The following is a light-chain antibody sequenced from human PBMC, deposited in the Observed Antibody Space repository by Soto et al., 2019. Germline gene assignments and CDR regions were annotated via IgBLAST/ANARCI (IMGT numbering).Light chain of an antibody. V-gene: IGLV1-51*01. CDR3: GTWDSSLSAGV. J-gene: IGLJ2*01. Sequence: QSVLTQPPSVSAAPGQKVTISCSGSSSNIGNNYVSWYQQLPGTAPKHLIYDNNKRPSGIPDRFSGSKSGTSATLRITGLQTGDEADYYCGTWDSSLSAGVFGGGTKLTVL. CDR2: DNN. CDR1: SSNIGNNY.